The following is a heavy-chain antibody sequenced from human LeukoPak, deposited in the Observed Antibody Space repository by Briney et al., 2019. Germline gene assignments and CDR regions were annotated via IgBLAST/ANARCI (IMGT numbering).Heavy chain of an antibody. V-gene: IGHV4-30-4*01. CDR3: ARGAGGDYYDSSGYYV. CDR1: GGSISSGDYY. CDR2: IYYSGGT. D-gene: IGHD3-22*01. J-gene: IGHJ4*02. Sequence: SETLSLTCTVSGGSISSGDYYWSWIRQPPGKGLEWIGYIYYSGGTYYNPSLKSRVTISVDTSKNQFSLKLSSVTAADTAVYYCARGAGGDYYDSSGYYVWGQGTLVTVSS.